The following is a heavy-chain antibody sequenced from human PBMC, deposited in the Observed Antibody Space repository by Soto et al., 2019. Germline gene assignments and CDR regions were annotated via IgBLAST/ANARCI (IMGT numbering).Heavy chain of an antibody. V-gene: IGHV3-30-3*01. CDR1: GFTFSSYA. CDR2: ISYDGSNK. Sequence: GGSLRLSCAASGFTFSSYAMHWVRQAPGKGLEWVAVISYDGSNKYYADSVKGRFTISRDNSKNTLYLQMNSLRAGDTAVYYCARAGSMIVVAPCDYWGQGTLVTVSS. J-gene: IGHJ4*02. D-gene: IGHD3-22*01. CDR3: ARAGSMIVVAPCDY.